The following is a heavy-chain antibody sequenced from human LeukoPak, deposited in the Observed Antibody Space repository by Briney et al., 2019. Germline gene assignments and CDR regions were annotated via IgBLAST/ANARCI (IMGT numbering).Heavy chain of an antibody. J-gene: IGHJ5*02. CDR2: IYYSGST. CDR3: ASTPHYYGSGSYFWWFDP. CDR1: GGSISSYY. Sequence: SETLSLTCTLSGGSISSYYWSWIRHPPGKGLEWIGYIYYSGSTNYNPSLKSRVTISVDTSKNQFSLKLSSVTAADTAVYYCASTPHYYGSGSYFWWFDPRGQGTLVTVSS. V-gene: IGHV4-59*01. D-gene: IGHD3-10*01.